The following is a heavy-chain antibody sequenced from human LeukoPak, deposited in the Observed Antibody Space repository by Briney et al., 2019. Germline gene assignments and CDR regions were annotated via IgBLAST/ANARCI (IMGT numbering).Heavy chain of an antibody. D-gene: IGHD3-10*01. V-gene: IGHV3-23*01. CDR3: AKGGYYGSGSYYNVKYYYYYMDV. J-gene: IGHJ6*03. CDR2: ISGSGGST. CDR1: GFTFSSYG. Sequence: PGGSLRLSCAASGFTFSSYGMSWVRQAPGKGLEWVSAISGSGGSTYYADSVKGRFTISRDNSKNTLYLQMNSLRAEDTAVYYCAKGGYYGSGSYYNVKYYYYYMDVWGKGTTVTISS.